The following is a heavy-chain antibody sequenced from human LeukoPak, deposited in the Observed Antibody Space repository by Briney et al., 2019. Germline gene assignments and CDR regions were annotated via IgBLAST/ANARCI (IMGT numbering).Heavy chain of an antibody. CDR1: GFTLDDYG. J-gene: IGHJ6*04. V-gene: IGHV3-20*04. Sequence: GGSLRLSCAASGFTLDDYGMSWVRQAPGKGLEWVSGINWNGGSTGYADSVKGRFTISRDNAKNSVYLQMNSLRDEDTAVYYCAREGGESYGMDVWGKGTTVTVSS. CDR2: INWNGGST. D-gene: IGHD3-10*01. CDR3: AREGGESYGMDV.